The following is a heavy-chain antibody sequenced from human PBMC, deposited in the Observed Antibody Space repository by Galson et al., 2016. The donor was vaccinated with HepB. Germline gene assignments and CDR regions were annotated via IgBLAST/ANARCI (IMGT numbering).Heavy chain of an antibody. CDR3: ARAPMLRGVIMTTPFDY. V-gene: IGHV3-11*05. J-gene: IGHJ4*02. CDR1: GFTFSEYY. CDR2: ISSSRGYT. D-gene: IGHD3-10*01. Sequence: SLRLSYGAAGFTFSEYYMSWVRQAPGKGLECVSYISSSRGYTHYAESVKGRFTISRDNAKNTLYLEMTSLSAADTAVYYCARAPMLRGVIMTTPFDYWGQGTLVTVSS.